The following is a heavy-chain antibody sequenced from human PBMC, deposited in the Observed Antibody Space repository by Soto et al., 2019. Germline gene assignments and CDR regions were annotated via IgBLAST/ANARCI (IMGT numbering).Heavy chain of an antibody. CDR3: TSETYDFWSGYFSY. Sequence: PGGSLRLSCAASGFTFSGSAMHWVRQASGKGLEWVGRIRSKANSYATAYAASVKGRFTISRDDSKNTAYLQMKSLKTEDTAVYYCTSETYDFWSGYFSYWGQGTLVTVSS. J-gene: IGHJ4*02. D-gene: IGHD3-3*01. CDR2: IRSKANSYAT. V-gene: IGHV3-73*01. CDR1: GFTFSGSA.